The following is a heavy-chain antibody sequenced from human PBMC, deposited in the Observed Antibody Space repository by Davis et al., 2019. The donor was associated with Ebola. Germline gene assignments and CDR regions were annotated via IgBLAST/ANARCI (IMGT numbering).Heavy chain of an antibody. D-gene: IGHD2-21*02. CDR3: ARADAAYCGGDCYPIY. J-gene: IGHJ4*02. CDR2: IIPILGIA. V-gene: IGHV1-69*04. Sequence: SVKVSCKASGYTFKNSAISWVRQAPGQGLEWMGRIIPILGIANYAQKFQGRVTITADKSTSTAYMELSSLRSEDTAVYYCARADAAYCGGDCYPIYWGQGTLVTVSS. CDR1: GYTFKNSA.